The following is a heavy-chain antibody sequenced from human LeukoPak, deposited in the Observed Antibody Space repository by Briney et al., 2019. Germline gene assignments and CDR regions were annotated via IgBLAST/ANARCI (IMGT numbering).Heavy chain of an antibody. J-gene: IGHJ4*02. Sequence: GGSLRLSCAASGFTFSSYEMNWVRQAPGNGLEWVSYISSSGSTIYYADSVKGRFTISRDNAKNSLYLQMNSLRAEDTAVYYCARESMVRGVCFDYWGQETLVTVSS. D-gene: IGHD3-10*01. CDR1: GFTFSSYE. CDR3: ARESMVRGVCFDY. CDR2: ISSSGSTI. V-gene: IGHV3-48*03.